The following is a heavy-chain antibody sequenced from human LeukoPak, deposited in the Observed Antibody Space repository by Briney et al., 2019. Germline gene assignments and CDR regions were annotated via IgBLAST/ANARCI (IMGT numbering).Heavy chain of an antibody. J-gene: IGHJ6*03. CDR3: ASSAQYLDTAPYYDILTGYFWQNYYYYMDV. CDR1: GFTFSSYE. D-gene: IGHD3-9*01. Sequence: LRLSCAASGFTFSSYEMNWVRQAPGKGLEWVGEINHSGSTNYNPSLKSRVTISVDTSKNQFSLKLSSVTAADTAVYYCASSAQYLDTAPYYDILTGYFWQNYYYYMDVWGKGTTVTISS. V-gene: IGHV4-34*01. CDR2: INHSGST.